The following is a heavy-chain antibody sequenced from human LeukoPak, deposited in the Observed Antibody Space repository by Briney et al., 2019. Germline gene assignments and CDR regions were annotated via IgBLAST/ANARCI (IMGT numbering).Heavy chain of an antibody. J-gene: IGHJ4*02. CDR2: ITASGTAM. Sequence: GGSLRLSCAASGFSFSSHWMSWVRQAPGKGLEWVSHITASGTAMFYADSVKGRFTISRANAKNSLYLQMNSLRDEDTAVYYRASSGSYRFDYWGQGTLVTVSS. V-gene: IGHV3-48*02. D-gene: IGHD1-26*01. CDR1: GFSFSSHW. CDR3: ASSGSYRFDY.